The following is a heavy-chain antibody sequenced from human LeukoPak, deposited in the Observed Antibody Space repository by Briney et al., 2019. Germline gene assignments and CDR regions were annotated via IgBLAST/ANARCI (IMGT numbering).Heavy chain of an antibody. CDR3: STWTPYLGPSDS. V-gene: IGHV3-23*01. CDR1: GFTFSSYA. CDR2: VSGSGGST. D-gene: IGHD7-27*01. Sequence: GGSLRLSCAASGFTFSSYAMSWARQAPGKGLEWVSAVSGSGGSTYYADSVKGRFTISRDNSKNTLYLQMNSLKTEDTAVYYCSTWTPYLGPSDSWGQGTLVTVSS. J-gene: IGHJ4*02.